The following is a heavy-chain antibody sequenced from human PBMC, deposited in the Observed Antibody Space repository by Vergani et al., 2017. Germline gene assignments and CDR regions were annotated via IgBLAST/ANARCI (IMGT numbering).Heavy chain of an antibody. CDR2: IIPILGIA. V-gene: IGHV1-69*02. Sequence: QVQLVQSGAEVKKPGSSVKVSCKASGGTFSSYTISWVRQAPGQGLEWMGRIIPILGIANDAQKFQGRVTITADKSRSTAYMELSSLRSEDTAVYYCARVGYSSSSLGLLDYWGQGTLVTVSS. CDR3: ARVGYSSSSLGLLDY. J-gene: IGHJ4*02. CDR1: GGTFSSYT. D-gene: IGHD6-6*01.